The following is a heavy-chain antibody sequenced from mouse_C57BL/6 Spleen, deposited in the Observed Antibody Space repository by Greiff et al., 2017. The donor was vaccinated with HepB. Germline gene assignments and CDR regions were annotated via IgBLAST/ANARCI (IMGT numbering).Heavy chain of an antibody. Sequence: VQLQQSGPELVKPGASVKISCKASGYAFSSSWMNWVKQRPGKGLEWIGRIYPGDGDTNYNGKFKGKATLTADKSSSTAYMQLSSLTSEDSAVYFCARPLDGYYGFAYWGQGTLVTVSA. D-gene: IGHD2-3*01. CDR2: IYPGDGDT. V-gene: IGHV1-82*01. CDR3: ARPLDGYYGFAY. J-gene: IGHJ3*01. CDR1: GYAFSSSW.